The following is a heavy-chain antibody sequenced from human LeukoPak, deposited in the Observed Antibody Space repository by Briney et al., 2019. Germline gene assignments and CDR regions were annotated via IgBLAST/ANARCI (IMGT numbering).Heavy chain of an antibody. CDR2: ISYDGSNK. Sequence: PGGSLRLSCAASGFTFSSYSMNWVRQAPGKGLEWVAVISYDGSNKYYADSVKGRFTISRDNSKNTLYLQMNSLRAEDTAVYYCAKDHYDSSGYYYATKRGCSDYWGQGTLVTVSS. CDR3: AKDHYDSSGYYYATKRGCSDY. V-gene: IGHV3-30*18. J-gene: IGHJ4*02. D-gene: IGHD3-22*01. CDR1: GFTFSSYS.